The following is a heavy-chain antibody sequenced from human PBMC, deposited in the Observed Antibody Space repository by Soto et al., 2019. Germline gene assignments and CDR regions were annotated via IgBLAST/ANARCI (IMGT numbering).Heavy chain of an antibody. CDR1: GFTFSTYA. CDR3: AKDRNYPRDQFHY. D-gene: IGHD1-7*01. V-gene: IGHV3-23*01. Sequence: GSLRLSCAASGFTFSTYALSWVRQAPGKGLEWVSAISANGQGIYYADSVRGRFTISRDNSKNTIFLHMDSLRAEDTAVYYCAKDRNYPRDQFHYWGQGTLVTSPQ. J-gene: IGHJ4*02. CDR2: ISANGQGI.